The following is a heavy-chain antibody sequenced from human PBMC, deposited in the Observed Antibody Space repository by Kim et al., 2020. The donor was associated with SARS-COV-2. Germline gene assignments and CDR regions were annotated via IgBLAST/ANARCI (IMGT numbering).Heavy chain of an antibody. Sequence: ASVKVSCKASGYTFTSYTFHWVRQAPGQRPEWMGRIYAGNGDTDYSRKFQGRVTFSGDTSASTVYMDLSSLCSEDTAGYYCARGVHHLGDYQDCGQGNL. CDR1: GYTFTSYT. V-gene: IGHV1-3*01. CDR2: IYAGNGDT. D-gene: IGHD2-21*01. J-gene: IGHJ4*02. CDR3: ARGVHHLGDYQD.